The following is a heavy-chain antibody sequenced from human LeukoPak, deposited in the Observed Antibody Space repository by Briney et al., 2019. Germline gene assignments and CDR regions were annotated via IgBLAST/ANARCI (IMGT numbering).Heavy chain of an antibody. D-gene: IGHD1-26*01. Sequence: SETLSLTCTVSGDSISTSNSYWGWIRQPPGKGLEWIGSIYYSGNTYYNASLKSRVTISVDTSKNQFSLKLSSVTAADTAVYYCARQAVLGATRWFDPWGQGTLVTVSS. V-gene: IGHV4-39*01. CDR3: ARQAVLGATRWFDP. CDR2: IYYSGNT. J-gene: IGHJ5*02. CDR1: GDSISTSNSY.